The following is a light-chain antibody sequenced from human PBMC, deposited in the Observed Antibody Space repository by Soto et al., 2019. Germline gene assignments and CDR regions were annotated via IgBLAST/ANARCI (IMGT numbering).Light chain of an antibody. CDR1: QSISSW. CDR2: KAS. Sequence: DIQMTQSPSTLSSSVGDKFTITCRASQSISSWLAWYQQKPGKAPKLLIYKASTLESGVPSNFSGSGSGTEFTLSISSLQPEDFATYYCQQYNSYSEAFGQGTKVDIK. J-gene: IGKJ1*01. CDR3: QQYNSYSEA. V-gene: IGKV1-5*03.